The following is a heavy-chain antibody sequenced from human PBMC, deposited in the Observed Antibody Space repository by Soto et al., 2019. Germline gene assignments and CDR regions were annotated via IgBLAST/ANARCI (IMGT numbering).Heavy chain of an antibody. CDR1: GGSLTDHY. J-gene: IGHJ3*02. CDR3: ARGNEWKSSTVEI. V-gene: IGHV4-59*11. D-gene: IGHD3-3*01. Sequence: QVQLQESGPGLVKPSETLSLTCTVAGGSLTDHYWNWFRQSPGRGLQWIGYVYYSGATSYNPSLTSRVTMTVDTTKKQVYLKLRSVTAADTAVYFCARGNEWKSSTVEIWGHWTMVSVSS. CDR2: VYYSGAT.